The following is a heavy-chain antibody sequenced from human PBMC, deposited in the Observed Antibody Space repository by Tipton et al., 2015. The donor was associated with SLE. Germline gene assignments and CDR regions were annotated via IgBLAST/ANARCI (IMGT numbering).Heavy chain of an antibody. CDR3: ASASWNYGFFDY. V-gene: IGHV3-7*03. CDR2: IKQDETEK. D-gene: IGHD1-7*01. J-gene: IGHJ4*02. Sequence: SLRLSCAASGFTFSTYWMSWVRQAPGKGLEWLANIKQDETEKYYVDSVRGRFTISRDNAKNSLYLQMNSLRADDTAIYYCASASWNYGFFDYWGQGTLVTVSS. CDR1: GFTFSTYW.